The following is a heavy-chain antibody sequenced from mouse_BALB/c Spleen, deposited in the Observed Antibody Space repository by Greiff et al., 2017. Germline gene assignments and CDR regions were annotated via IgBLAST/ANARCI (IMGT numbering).Heavy chain of an antibody. CDR1: GDSITSGY. D-gene: IGHD2-4*01. J-gene: IGHJ4*01. CDR3: ARRTWYDYGYYAMDY. Sequence: EVQLVESGPSLVKPSQTLSLTCSVTGDSITSGYWNWIRKFPGNKLEYMGYISYSGSTYYNPSLKSRISITRDTSKNQYYLQLNSVTTEDTATYYCARRTWYDYGYYAMDYWGQGTSVTVSS. V-gene: IGHV3-8*02. CDR2: ISYSGST.